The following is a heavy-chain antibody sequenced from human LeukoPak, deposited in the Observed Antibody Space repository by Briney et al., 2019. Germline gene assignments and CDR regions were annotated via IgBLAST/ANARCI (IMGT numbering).Heavy chain of an antibody. CDR1: VGSFSGYH. Sequence: SETLSLTCAVYVGSFSGYHWNWIRQAPGKGLEWIGSIYYHENTYYNSSLKSRVTISVDTSKNQFSLKLNSVTAADTAVYFCARRAYSAAYWKHFDYWGQGTLVTVSS. V-gene: IGHV4-34*01. D-gene: IGHD1-1*01. CDR3: ARRAYSAAYWKHFDY. CDR2: IYYHENT. J-gene: IGHJ4*02.